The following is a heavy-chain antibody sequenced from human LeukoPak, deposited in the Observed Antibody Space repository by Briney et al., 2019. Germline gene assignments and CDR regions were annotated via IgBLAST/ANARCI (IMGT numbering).Heavy chain of an antibody. CDR3: AKESGYCSGGSCYYFDY. D-gene: IGHD2-15*01. V-gene: IGHV3-9*01. J-gene: IGHJ4*02. CDR1: GFTFDDYA. CDR2: ISWNSGSI. Sequence: GGSLRLSCAASGFTFDDYAMYWVRQAPGKGLEWVSSISWNSGSIGYADSVKGRFTISRDNAKNSLYLQMNSLRAEDTALYYCAKESGYCSGGSCYYFDYWGQGTLVTVSS.